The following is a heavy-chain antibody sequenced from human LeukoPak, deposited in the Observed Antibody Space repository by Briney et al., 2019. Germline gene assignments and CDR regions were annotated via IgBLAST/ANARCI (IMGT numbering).Heavy chain of an antibody. J-gene: IGHJ6*03. CDR3: ARLVLPPDYYYYMDV. CDR2: IYYSGST. V-gene: IGHV4-38-2*02. CDR1: GYSISSGYY. Sequence: SETLSLTCTVSGYSISSGYYWGWIRQPPGKGLEWIGSIYYSGSTYYNPSLKSRVTISVDTSKNQFSLKLSSVTAADTAVYYCARLVLPPDYYYYMDVWGKGTTVTISS.